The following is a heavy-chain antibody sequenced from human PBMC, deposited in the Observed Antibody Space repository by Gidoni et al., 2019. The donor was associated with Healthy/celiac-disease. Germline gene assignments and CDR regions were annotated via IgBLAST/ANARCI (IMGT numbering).Heavy chain of an antibody. Sequence: EVQLLESGGGLVQPGGSLSISCAASGFTFSSYAMSCVRQAPGKGLAWVAAISGSGGSTYYADSVKGRFTISRDNSKNTLYLQMNSLRAEDTAVYYCAKRFYGEHFDYWGQGTLVTVSS. D-gene: IGHD4-17*01. CDR3: AKRFYGEHFDY. CDR1: GFTFSSYA. J-gene: IGHJ4*02. V-gene: IGHV3-23*01. CDR2: ISGSGGST.